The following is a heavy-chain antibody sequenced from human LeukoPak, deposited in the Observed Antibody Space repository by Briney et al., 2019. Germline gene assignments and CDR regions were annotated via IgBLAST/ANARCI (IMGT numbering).Heavy chain of an antibody. CDR3: ARVPHRGTIVELPGTILDAFDI. CDR2: INPNSGGT. J-gene: IGHJ3*02. CDR1: GYTFIVTGYY. Sequence: ASVKVSCKVSGYTFIVTGYYIHWVRRAPGQGLEWMGWINPNSGGTNYAQRFQGRITMTRDTSISTAYMELSSLRSDDTALYYCARVPHRGTIVELPGTILDAFDIWSQGTMVTVSS. V-gene: IGHV1-2*02. D-gene: IGHD1-7*01.